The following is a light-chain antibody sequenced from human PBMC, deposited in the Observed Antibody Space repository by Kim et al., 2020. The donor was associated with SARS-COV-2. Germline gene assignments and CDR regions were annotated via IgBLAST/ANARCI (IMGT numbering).Light chain of an antibody. CDR3: QQSYSPMWT. CDR2: AAS. CDR1: QNINTY. V-gene: IGKV1-39*01. Sequence: DIQMTQSPSFLSASVGDRATITCRTSQNINTYLHWYQQRPGKAPSLLIYAASNLQSGVPSRFSGSGSGTIFTLTINGLQPEDFANYYCQQSYSPMWTFGQGTKVDIK. J-gene: IGKJ1*01.